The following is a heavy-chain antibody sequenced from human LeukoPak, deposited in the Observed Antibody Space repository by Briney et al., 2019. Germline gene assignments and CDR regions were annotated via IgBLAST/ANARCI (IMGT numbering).Heavy chain of an antibody. Sequence: GGSLRLFCTTSGFTFSSYTMIWVRQGPGKGLEWVSIIGASGGDIHYADSVKGRFSISRDNPKNTLTLQMNSLRVDDTAVYYCARDPNLGSGYWGQGTLVTVSS. D-gene: IGHD7-27*01. V-gene: IGHV3-23*01. J-gene: IGHJ4*02. CDR3: ARDPNLGSGY. CDR2: IGASGGDI. CDR1: GFTFSSYT.